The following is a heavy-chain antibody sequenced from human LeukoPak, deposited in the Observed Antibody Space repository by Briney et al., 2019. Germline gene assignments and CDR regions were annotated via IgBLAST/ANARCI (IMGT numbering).Heavy chain of an antibody. CDR3: ARGWLEQLFDS. Sequence: SETLSLTCTVSGGSIRSYYWSWIRQPPGKGLEWIGYIYWSGRTHYNPSLKSRDTISVDTSKNEFSLNLNSVTAADTAVYYCARGWLEQLFDSWGQGTLVTVSS. CDR1: GGSIRSYY. D-gene: IGHD5-24*01. CDR2: IYWSGRT. V-gene: IGHV4-59*01. J-gene: IGHJ4*02.